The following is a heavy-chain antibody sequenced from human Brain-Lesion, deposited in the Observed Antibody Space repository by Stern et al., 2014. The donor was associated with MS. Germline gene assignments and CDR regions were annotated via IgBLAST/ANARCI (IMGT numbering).Heavy chain of an antibody. Sequence: QVQLVQSGPGLVKPSQTLSLTCTVSGGSVGSGSYDWSWIRQPAGKGLEWIGRIYTTGSTYYTPSLKSRVSISIDTSKNQFSLKLPSVTAADTAVYYCARDKEDTNMAFRYFDNWGQGTLVTVSS. CDR1: GGSVGSGSYD. J-gene: IGHJ4*02. D-gene: IGHD5-18*01. CDR3: ARDKEDTNMAFRYFDN. CDR2: IYTTGST. V-gene: IGHV4-61*02.